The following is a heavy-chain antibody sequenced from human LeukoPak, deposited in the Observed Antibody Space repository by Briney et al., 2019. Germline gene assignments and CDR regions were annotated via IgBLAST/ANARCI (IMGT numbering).Heavy chain of an antibody. CDR1: VGTFISYA. CDR2: IIPIFEIA. D-gene: IGHD2-15*01. CDR3: ARDQDRRRSGDY. J-gene: IGHJ4*02. Sequence: SAVKVSCKASVGTFISYAISWVRQAPGRGLDWMGRIIPIFEIANYPQKFQGRVTNTADKYTSTAYMELSSLRSEDTAVYYCARDQDRRRSGDYWGQGTLVTVSS. V-gene: IGHV1-69*04.